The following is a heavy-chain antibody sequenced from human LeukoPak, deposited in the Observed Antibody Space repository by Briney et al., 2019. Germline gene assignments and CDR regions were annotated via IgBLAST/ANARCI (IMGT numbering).Heavy chain of an antibody. CDR2: ISSDGGHE. CDR3: ARYYTVPKCEAWFDP. V-gene: IGHV3-30*03. D-gene: IGHD4-17*01. Sequence: PGTSLRLSCAASGFTFTSYGMQWVHQAPGKGLEWVALISSDGGHENYADSVRGRFTISRDNSKNTLYLQMNSLSSEDTALYYCARYYTVPKCEAWFDPWGQGTLVTVSS. CDR1: GFTFTSYG. J-gene: IGHJ5*02.